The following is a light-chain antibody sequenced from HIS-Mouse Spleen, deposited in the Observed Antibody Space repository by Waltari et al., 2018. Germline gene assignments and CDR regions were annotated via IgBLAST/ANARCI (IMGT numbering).Light chain of an antibody. J-gene: IGLJ2*01. CDR3: YSTDSSGNHRV. CDR1: GVPKKY. CDR2: EDS. Sequence: SYELTQPPSVSVSPGQTARITCSGDGVPKKYAYWYQQKSGQAPVLVIYEDSKRPSGIPERFSGSSSGTMATLTISGAQVEDEADYYCYSTDSSGNHRVFGGGTKLTVL. V-gene: IGLV3-10*01.